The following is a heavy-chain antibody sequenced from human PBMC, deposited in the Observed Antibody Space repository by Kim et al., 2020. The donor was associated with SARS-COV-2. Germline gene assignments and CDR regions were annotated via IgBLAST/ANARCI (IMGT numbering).Heavy chain of an antibody. Sequence: GGSLRLSCTASGFSFEDYAMFWVRQAPGKGLEWVGGIFWSNITVGYADSVKGRFTISRDNAKNSLHLEVNSLRPEDTALYYCARSGYYLRYFDYWGQGTLVTVSS. CDR1: GFSFEDYA. CDR3: ARSGYYLRYFDY. V-gene: IGHV3-9*01. J-gene: IGHJ4*02. D-gene: IGHD3-3*01. CDR2: IFWSNITV.